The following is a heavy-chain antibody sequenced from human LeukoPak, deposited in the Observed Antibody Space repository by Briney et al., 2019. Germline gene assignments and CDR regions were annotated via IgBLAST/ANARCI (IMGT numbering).Heavy chain of an antibody. V-gene: IGHV3-23*01. Sequence: GGSLRLSCAASGFTFSSYAMSWVRQAPGKGLEWVSAISGSGGSTYYADSVKGRFTISRDNSKNTLYLQMNSLRAEDTAVYYCAKDGPRTLIAVAGEFDYWGQGTLVTVSS. CDR2: ISGSGGST. CDR1: GFTFSSYA. D-gene: IGHD6-19*01. J-gene: IGHJ4*02. CDR3: AKDGPRTLIAVAGEFDY.